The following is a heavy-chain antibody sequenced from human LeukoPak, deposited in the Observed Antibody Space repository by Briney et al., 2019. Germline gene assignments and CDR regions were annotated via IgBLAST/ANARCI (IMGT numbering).Heavy chain of an antibody. J-gene: IGHJ4*02. V-gene: IGHV1-69*06. Sequence: SVKVSCKASGGTFSSYAISWVRQAPGQGLEWMGGIIPIFGTANYAQKFQGRVTITADKSTSTAYMELSSLRSEDTAVYYCARESLWLSPPDYWGQGTLVTVSS. D-gene: IGHD5-18*01. CDR1: GGTFSSYA. CDR2: IIPIFGTA. CDR3: ARESLWLSPPDY.